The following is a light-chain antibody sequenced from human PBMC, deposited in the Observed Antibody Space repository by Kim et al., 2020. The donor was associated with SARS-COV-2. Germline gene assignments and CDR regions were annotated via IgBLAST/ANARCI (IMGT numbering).Light chain of an antibody. Sequence: SLSPGERATLSCRASQSVGSYLAWYQQKRGQAPRLLMYDVSNRATGIPARFSGGGSGTDFTLTISGLEPEDFALYYCHQRSDWPNTFGQGTKLEI. CDR3: HQRSDWPNT. J-gene: IGKJ2*01. V-gene: IGKV3-11*01. CDR1: QSVGSY. CDR2: DVS.